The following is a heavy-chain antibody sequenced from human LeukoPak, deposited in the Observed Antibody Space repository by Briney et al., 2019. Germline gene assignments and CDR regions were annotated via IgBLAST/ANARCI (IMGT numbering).Heavy chain of an antibody. V-gene: IGHV4-4*07. CDR2: IYTSGST. J-gene: IGHJ3*02. Sequence: PSETLSLTCTVSGGSISSYYWSWIRQPAGKGLEWIGRIYTSGSTNYNPSLKSRVTMSVGTSKNQFSLKLSSVTAADTAVYYCARVSVSVVAAPDAFDIWGQGTMVTVSS. CDR1: GGSISSYY. D-gene: IGHD2-15*01. CDR3: ARVSVSVVAAPDAFDI.